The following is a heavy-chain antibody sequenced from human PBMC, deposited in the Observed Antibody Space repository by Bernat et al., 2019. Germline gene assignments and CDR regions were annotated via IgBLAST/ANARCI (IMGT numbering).Heavy chain of an antibody. CDR1: GFTFSKAW. V-gene: IGHV3-15*01. CDR3: TTPLFKTTNY. Sequence: EVHLVESGGGLVKPGGSLRLSCVASGFTFSKAWMNWVRQAPGKGLEWVGRIKTNNDSETPDYAAPVQGRFTISRDDSKNTLYLQMNFLETEDTAVYYCTTPLFKTTNYWGQGTLVTVSS. J-gene: IGHJ4*02. CDR2: IKTNNDSETP. D-gene: IGHD4-17*01.